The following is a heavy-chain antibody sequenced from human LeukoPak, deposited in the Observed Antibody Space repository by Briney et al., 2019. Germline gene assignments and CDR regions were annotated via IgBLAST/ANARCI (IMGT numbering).Heavy chain of an antibody. CDR1: GFTFSSSW. V-gene: IGHV3-74*01. CDR3: ARDRSIASDY. J-gene: IGHJ4*02. CDR2: INSDGSST. Sequence: GGSLRLSCEASGFTFSSSWMNWVRQAQGKGLVWVSRINSDGSSTSYADSVKGRFTISRDNAKNTLYLQMNSLRAEDTAVYYCARDRSIASDYWGQGTLVTVSS. D-gene: IGHD6-6*01.